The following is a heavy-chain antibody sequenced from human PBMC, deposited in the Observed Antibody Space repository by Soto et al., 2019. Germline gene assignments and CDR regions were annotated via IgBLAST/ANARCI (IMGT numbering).Heavy chain of an antibody. V-gene: IGHV3-33*01. J-gene: IGHJ6*02. CDR3: ARDPSIQLWLNKNYYYGMDV. CDR2: IWYDGSNK. CDR1: GFTFSSYG. D-gene: IGHD5-18*01. Sequence: GGSLRLSCAASGFTFSSYGMHWVRQAPGKGLEWVAVIWYDGSNKYYADSVKGRFTISRDNSKNTLYLQMNSLRAEDTAVYYCARDPSIQLWLNKNYYYGMDVWGQGTTVTVSS.